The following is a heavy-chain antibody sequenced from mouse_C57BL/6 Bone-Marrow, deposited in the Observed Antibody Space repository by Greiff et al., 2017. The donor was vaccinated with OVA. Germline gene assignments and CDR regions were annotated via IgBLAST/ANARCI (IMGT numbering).Heavy chain of an antibody. CDR3: ARLDGMDY. CDR1: GYAFSSSW. D-gene: IGHD2-3*01. Sequence: QVQLKESGPELVKPGASVKISCKASGYAFSSSWMNWVKQRPGKGLEWIGRLYPGDGDTNYNGKFKGKATLTADKSSSTAYMQLSSLTSEDSAVYFCARLDGMDYWGQGTSVTVSS. J-gene: IGHJ4*01. V-gene: IGHV1-82*01. CDR2: LYPGDGDT.